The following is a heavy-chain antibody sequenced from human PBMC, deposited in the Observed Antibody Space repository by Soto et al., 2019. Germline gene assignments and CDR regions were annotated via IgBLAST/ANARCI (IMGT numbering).Heavy chain of an antibody. J-gene: IGHJ4*02. CDR2: ISYDGSNK. CDR1: GFNFSSYG. V-gene: IGHV3-30*18. D-gene: IGHD5-18*01. Sequence: GGSLRLSCAASGFNFSSYGMHWVRQAPGKGLEWVAVISYDGSNKYYADSVKGRFTISRDNSKNTLYLQMNSLRAEDTAVYYCAKARSGYSYGNDYWGQGTLVTVSS. CDR3: AKARSGYSYGNDY.